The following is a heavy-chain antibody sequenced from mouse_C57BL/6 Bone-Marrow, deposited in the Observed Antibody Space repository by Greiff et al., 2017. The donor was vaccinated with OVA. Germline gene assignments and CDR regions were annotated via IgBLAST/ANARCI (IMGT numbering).Heavy chain of an antibody. CDR2: ISSGSSTI. Sequence: EVKLVESGGGLVKPGGSPKLSCAASGFTFSDYGMHWVRQAPEKGLEWVAYISSGSSTIYYADTVKGRFTISRDNAKNTLFLQMTSLRSEDTAMYYCARGFLRLEIDYWGQGTTLTVSS. D-gene: IGHD1-2*01. V-gene: IGHV5-17*01. CDR3: ARGFLRLEIDY. J-gene: IGHJ2*01. CDR1: GFTFSDYG.